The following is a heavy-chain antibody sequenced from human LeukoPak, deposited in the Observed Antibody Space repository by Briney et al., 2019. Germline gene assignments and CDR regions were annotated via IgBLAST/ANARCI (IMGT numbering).Heavy chain of an antibody. CDR2: IHTRGST. CDR3: ARSYYYGSGSLWFDP. D-gene: IGHD3-10*01. J-gene: IGHJ5*02. CDR1: GGSISSGSYY. Sequence: PSQTLSLTCTVSGGSISSGSYYWSWIRQPAGKGLEWIGRIHTRGSTNYNPSLKSRVTISVDTSKNQFSLKLSSVTAADTAVYYCARSYYYGSGSLWFDPWGQGTLVTVSS. V-gene: IGHV4-61*02.